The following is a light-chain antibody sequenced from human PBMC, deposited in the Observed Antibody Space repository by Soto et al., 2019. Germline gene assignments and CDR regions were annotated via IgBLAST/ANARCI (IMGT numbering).Light chain of an antibody. CDR3: YSYGGSYTWV. CDR1: SSDVGGYNY. V-gene: IGLV2-11*01. CDR2: EVS. Sequence: QSALTQPASVSGSPGQSITISCTGTSSDVGGYNYVSWYQQHPGKAPKLMIYEVSNRPSGVPDRFSGSKSGNTASLTISGLQADDEAGYYCYSYGGSYTWVFGGGTKLTVL. J-gene: IGLJ3*02.